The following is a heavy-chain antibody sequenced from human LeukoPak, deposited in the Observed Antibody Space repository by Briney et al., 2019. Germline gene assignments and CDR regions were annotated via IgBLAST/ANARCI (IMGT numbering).Heavy chain of an antibody. CDR2: IYTDGGT. CDR1: RCSVHHHY. D-gene: IGHD3-10*01. Sequence: GGSLRLSCPHSRCSVHHHYKILLHQAPGNGLEWAPVIYTDGGTYYADSVTGRFTMSRDNTKNTLYLQMNSLRPEDTVVDYCVSDLGGPAVWGQGTLVTVSS. V-gene: IGHV3-53*01. J-gene: IGHJ4*02. CDR3: VSDLGGPAV.